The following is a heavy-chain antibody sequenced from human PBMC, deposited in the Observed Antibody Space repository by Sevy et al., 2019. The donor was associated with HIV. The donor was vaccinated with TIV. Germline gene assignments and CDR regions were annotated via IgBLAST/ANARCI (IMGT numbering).Heavy chain of an antibody. CDR3: VRDRPGPKHYMDV. J-gene: IGHJ6*03. V-gene: IGHV3-74*01. CDR1: GFIFSTDW. CDR2: IDTDGSDT. Sequence: GGSLRLSCEASGFIFSTDWMHWVRQAPGKGLVWVSRIDTDGSDTSYADSVKGRFTISRDNAKNTLYLQMNSLRAEDTAVYYCVRDRPGPKHYMDVWGKGTTVTVSS.